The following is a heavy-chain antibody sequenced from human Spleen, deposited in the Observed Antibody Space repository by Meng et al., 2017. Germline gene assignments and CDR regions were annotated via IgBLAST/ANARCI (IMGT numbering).Heavy chain of an antibody. Sequence: SVKVSCKALGGIFSNYVIGWVRRAPGQGLEWMGGIIPIFGTANFAQKFQGRVTITTDESTSTAYMELSSLRSEDTAVYYCARELERRGMDVWGQGTTVTVSS. CDR3: ARELERRGMDV. J-gene: IGHJ6*02. CDR1: GGIFSNYV. D-gene: IGHD1-1*01. CDR2: IIPIFGTA. V-gene: IGHV1-69*05.